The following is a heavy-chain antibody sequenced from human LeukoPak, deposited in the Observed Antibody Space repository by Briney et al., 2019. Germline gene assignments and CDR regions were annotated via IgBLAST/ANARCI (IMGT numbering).Heavy chain of an antibody. Sequence: PSETLSLTCTVSGGSISSYYWSWIRQPPGKGLEWIGYIYTSGSTNYNPSLKSRVTMSVDTSKNQFSLKPSSVTAADTAVYYCARGSSDHSGKLDYWGQGTLVTVPS. D-gene: IGHD3-10*01. CDR1: GGSISSYY. V-gene: IGHV4-4*08. CDR2: IYTSGST. CDR3: ARGSSDHSGKLDY. J-gene: IGHJ4*02.